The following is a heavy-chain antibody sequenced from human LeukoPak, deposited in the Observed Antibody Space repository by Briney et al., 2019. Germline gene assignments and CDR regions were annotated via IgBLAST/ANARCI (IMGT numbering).Heavy chain of an antibody. CDR3: AKSFWYSGSYYDI. J-gene: IGHJ3*02. D-gene: IGHD1-26*01. V-gene: IGHV3-23*01. CDR1: GFTFSSYA. CDR2: ISGSGGST. Sequence: AGSLRLSCAASGFTFSSYAMSWVRQATGKGLEWVSAISGSGGSTYYADSVKGRFTISRDNSKNTLYLQMNSLRAEDTAVYYCAKSFWYSGSYYDIWGQGTMVTVSS.